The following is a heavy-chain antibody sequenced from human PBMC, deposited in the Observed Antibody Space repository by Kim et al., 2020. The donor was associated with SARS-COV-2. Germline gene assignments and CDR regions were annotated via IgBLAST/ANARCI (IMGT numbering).Heavy chain of an antibody. D-gene: IGHD3-22*01. CDR3: ARDGGYDSSGYSYYFDY. CDR2: IIPIFGTA. J-gene: IGHJ4*02. CDR1: GGTFSSYA. V-gene: IGHV1-69*13. Sequence: SVKVSCKASGGTFSSYAISWVRQAPGQGLEWMGGIIPIFGTANYAQKFQGRVTITADESTSTAYMELSSLRSEDTAVYYCARDGGYDSSGYSYYFDYWGQGTLVTVSS.